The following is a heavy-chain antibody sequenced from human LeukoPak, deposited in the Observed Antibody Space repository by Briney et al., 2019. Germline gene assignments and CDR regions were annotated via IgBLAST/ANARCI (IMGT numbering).Heavy chain of an antibody. CDR2: ISWNSGSI. V-gene: IGHV3-9*01. CDR3: AKDGSGYYYGSGSHFDY. J-gene: IGHJ4*02. D-gene: IGHD3-10*01. CDR1: GFTFDDYA. Sequence: GGSLRLSCAASGFTFDDYAMHWVRQAPGKGLGWVSGISWNSGSIGYADSVKGRFTISRDNAKNSLYLQMNSLRAEDTALYYCAKDGSGYYYGSGSHFDYWGQGTLVTVSS.